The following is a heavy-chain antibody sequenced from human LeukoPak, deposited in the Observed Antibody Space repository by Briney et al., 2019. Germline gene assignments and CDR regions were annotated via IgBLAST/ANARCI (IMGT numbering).Heavy chain of an antibody. V-gene: IGHV3-11*04. J-gene: IGHJ4*02. CDR1: GFILSDYY. CDR3: ARVMGNYASDY. D-gene: IGHD1-7*01. Sequence: PGGSLRLSCAAAGFILSDYYMRWIRQAPGKGREWVSYISSRGDTIIYSDSGKGRFTISRDNGKKSLFLEINSLRAEDAAIYYCARVMGNYASDYWGQGALVTVSS. CDR2: ISSRGDTI.